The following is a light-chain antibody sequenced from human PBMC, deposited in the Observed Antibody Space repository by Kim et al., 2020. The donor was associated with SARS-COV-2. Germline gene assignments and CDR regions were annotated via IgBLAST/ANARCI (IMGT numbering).Light chain of an antibody. CDR1: SSDVGGYNY. CDR2: DVS. V-gene: IGLV2-14*03. J-gene: IGLJ1*01. Sequence: QSALTQPASVSGSPGQSITISCTGTSSDVGGYNYVSWYQQHPGKAPKVLIYDVSKRPSGVSNRFSGSKSDNTASLTISGLQAEDEADYYCISYTSSTTFYVFGTGTKVTVL. CDR3: ISYTSSTTFYV.